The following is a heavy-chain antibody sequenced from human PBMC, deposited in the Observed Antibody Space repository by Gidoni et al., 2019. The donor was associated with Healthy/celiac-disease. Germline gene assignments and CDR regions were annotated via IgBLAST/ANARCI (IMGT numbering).Heavy chain of an antibody. D-gene: IGHD2-15*01. J-gene: IGHJ6*02. V-gene: IGHV4-39*01. Sequence: QLPLQESGPGLVKPSETLSLPCTFSGGSISSSSDYWGWIRQPPGKGLEWIGSIYYRGSTYYNPSVKSRVTRYVETSKNQFSLKLSSVTAADTAVDYCARHFGAGGKSYYYYGMDVWGQGTTVTVSS. CDR3: ARHFGAGGKSYYYYGMDV. CDR1: GGSISSSSDY. CDR2: IYYRGST.